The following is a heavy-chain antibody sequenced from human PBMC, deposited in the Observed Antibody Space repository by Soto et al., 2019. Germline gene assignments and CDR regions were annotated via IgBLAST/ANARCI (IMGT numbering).Heavy chain of an antibody. CDR3: ARGLTYYYGSGRNWFDP. D-gene: IGHD3-10*01. CDR2: ISSSSSTI. J-gene: IGHJ5*02. Sequence: GGSLRLSCAASGFTFSSYSMSWVRQAPGKGLEWVSYISSSSSTIDYADSVKGRFTISRDNAKNSLSLQMNSLRDEDTALYYCARGLTYYYGSGRNWFDPWGQGTLVTVSS. V-gene: IGHV3-48*02. CDR1: GFTFSSYS.